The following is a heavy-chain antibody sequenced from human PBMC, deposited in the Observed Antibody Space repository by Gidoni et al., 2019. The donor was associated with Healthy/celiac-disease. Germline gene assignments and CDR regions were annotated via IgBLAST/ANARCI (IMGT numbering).Heavy chain of an antibody. CDR2: IYYSGST. Sequence: QLQLQESGPGLVKPSETLSLTCTVSGGSISSSSYYWGWTRQPPGKGLEWIGSIYYSGSTYYNPSLKSRVTISVDTSKNQFSLKLSSVTAADTAVYYCARLIYGGGYGMDVWGQGTTVTVSS. D-gene: IGHD4-17*01. J-gene: IGHJ6*02. CDR1: GGSISSSSYY. V-gene: IGHV4-39*01. CDR3: ARLIYGGGYGMDV.